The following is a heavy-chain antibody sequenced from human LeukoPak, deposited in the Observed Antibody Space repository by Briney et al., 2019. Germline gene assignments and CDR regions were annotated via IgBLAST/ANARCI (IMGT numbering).Heavy chain of an antibody. CDR2: ISGSGGTT. Sequence: PGGSLRLSCTASVFTFRNYAMTWVRQAPGKGLEWVSTISGSGGTTYYADSVQGRLSISRDNSKNTLSLQMNSLRAEDTAVYYCAKPSSIVIVPTALQRSLDYWGQGALVTVSS. J-gene: IGHJ4*02. CDR1: VFTFRNYA. CDR3: AKPSSIVIVPTALQRSLDY. V-gene: IGHV3-23*01. D-gene: IGHD2/OR15-2a*01.